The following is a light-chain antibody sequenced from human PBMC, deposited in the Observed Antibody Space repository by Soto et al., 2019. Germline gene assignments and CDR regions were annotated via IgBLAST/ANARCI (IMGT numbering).Light chain of an antibody. J-gene: IGKJ4*01. Sequence: EVVMTQSPATLSVSPGETATLSCRASQSVRSNLAWYQQKPGQAPRLLIYGASTRATGIPARFSGSGSGAEFTLTISSLQSEDFAIYSCQQYNNWPLTFGGGTKVELK. CDR1: QSVRSN. CDR2: GAS. CDR3: QQYNNWPLT. V-gene: IGKV3-15*01.